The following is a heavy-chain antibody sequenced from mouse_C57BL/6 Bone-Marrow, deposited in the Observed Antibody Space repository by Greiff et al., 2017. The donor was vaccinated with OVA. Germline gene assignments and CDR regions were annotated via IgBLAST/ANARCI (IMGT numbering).Heavy chain of an antibody. CDR3: TTVYYGSRYYFDY. J-gene: IGHJ2*01. CDR1: GFTIKDYY. CDR2: IDPEDGDT. V-gene: IGHV14-1*01. D-gene: IGHD1-1*01. Sequence: EVQLQQSGAELVRPGASVKLSCTASGFTIKDYYMHWVKQRPEQGLEWIGRIDPEDGDTEYAPKFQGKATMTADTSSNTAYLQLSSLTSEDTAVYYCTTVYYGSRYYFDYWGQGTTLTVSS.